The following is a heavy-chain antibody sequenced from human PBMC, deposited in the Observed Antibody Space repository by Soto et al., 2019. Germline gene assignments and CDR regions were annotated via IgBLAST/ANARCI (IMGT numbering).Heavy chain of an antibody. J-gene: IGHJ1*01. CDR1: GFTFSSYG. D-gene: IGHD2-15*01. CDR2: ISYDGSNK. CDR3: AKGVVVAATDFQH. Sequence: QVQLVESGGGVVQPGRSLRLSCAASGFTFSSYGMHWVRQAPGKGLEWVAVISYDGSNKYYADSVKGRFTISRDNSKNTLYLQMHSLRAEDTAVYYCAKGVVVAATDFQHWGQGTLVTVSS. V-gene: IGHV3-30*18.